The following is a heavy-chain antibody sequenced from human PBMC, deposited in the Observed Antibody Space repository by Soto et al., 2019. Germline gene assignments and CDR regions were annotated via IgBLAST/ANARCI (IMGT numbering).Heavy chain of an antibody. CDR3: ARDAVPYDSRGYYPRGDY. J-gene: IGHJ4*02. CDR1: GGTFSSYA. V-gene: IGHV1-69*01. Sequence: QVQLVQSGAEVKKPGSSVKVSCKASGGTFSSYAISWVRKAPGQGLEWMGGIIPICGTANYAQKVQGRVTMTEDESTSTDYMELSSLRSEATAVSYCARDAVPYDSRGYYPRGDYWGQGTLVTVSS. CDR2: IIPICGTA. D-gene: IGHD3-22*01.